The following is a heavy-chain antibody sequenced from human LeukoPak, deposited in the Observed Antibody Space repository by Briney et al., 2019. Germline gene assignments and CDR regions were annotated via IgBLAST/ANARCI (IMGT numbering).Heavy chain of an antibody. CDR3: ARVFSVPYLLDS. D-gene: IGHD2/OR15-2a*01. CDR2: FFQSHRS. J-gene: IGHJ4*02. V-gene: IGHV4-38-2*01. Sequence: PSETLSLTCAISGHSTTRGYYWAWFRQSPGMGLEWIATFFQSHRSFHNASLESRVTMSLDTSKSQFSLNLTSVTAADTAVYYCARVFSVPYLLDSWGRGTQVTVSS. CDR1: GHSTTRGYY.